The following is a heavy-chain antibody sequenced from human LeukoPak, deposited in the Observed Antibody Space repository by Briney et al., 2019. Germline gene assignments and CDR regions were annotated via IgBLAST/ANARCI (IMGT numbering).Heavy chain of an antibody. CDR3: ARAYYYGSGSQQWPYYFDY. CDR2: IIPIFGTA. CDR1: GGTFSSYA. J-gene: IGHJ4*02. Sequence: SVKVSCKASGGTFSSYAISWVRQAPGQGLEWMGRIIPIFGTANYAQKFQGRVTITTDESTSTAYMELSSLRSEDTAVYYCARAYYYGSGSQQWPYYFDYWGQGTLVTVSS. V-gene: IGHV1-69*05. D-gene: IGHD3-10*01.